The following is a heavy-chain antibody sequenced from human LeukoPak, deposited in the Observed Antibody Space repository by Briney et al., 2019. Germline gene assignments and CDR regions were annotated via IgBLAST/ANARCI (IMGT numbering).Heavy chain of an antibody. V-gene: IGHV3-48*03. Sequence: GVSLRLSCAASGFTFSSYEVNWVRQAPGKGLEWVSYISSSGSTIYYADSVKGRFTISRDNAKNSLYMQMNRLRAEDTAVYYCARGGDYDILTGYYNNFDYWGQGTLVTVSS. CDR3: ARGGDYDILTGYYNNFDY. D-gene: IGHD3-9*01. J-gene: IGHJ4*02. CDR2: ISSSGSTI. CDR1: GFTFSSYE.